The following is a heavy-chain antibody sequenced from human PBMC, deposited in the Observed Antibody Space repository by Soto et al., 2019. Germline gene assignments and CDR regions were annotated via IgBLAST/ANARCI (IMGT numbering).Heavy chain of an antibody. CDR1: RGSVSSNNW. D-gene: IGHD6-19*01. J-gene: IGHJ4*02. Sequence: QVQLQESGPGLVKPSGTLSLTCGVSRGSVSSNNWWTWVRQPPGKGLEWIGEIYQTGTTNYNPSLQSRVTISLDKSNNPLSLKLNSVTAADTAVYYCARRIALSGTAGATGDWGQGTLVIVSS. CDR3: ARRIALSGTAGATGD. CDR2: IYQTGTT. V-gene: IGHV4-4*02.